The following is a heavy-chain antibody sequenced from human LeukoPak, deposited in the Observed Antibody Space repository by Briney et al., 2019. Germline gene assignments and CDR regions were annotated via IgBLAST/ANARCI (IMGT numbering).Heavy chain of an antibody. CDR3: ATLGYCSSTSCYTGGY. J-gene: IGHJ4*02. D-gene: IGHD2-2*02. V-gene: IGHV1-24*01. CDR2: FDSEDGET. Sequence: ASVKVSCKVSGYTLTELSMHWVRQAPGKGLEWMGGFDSEDGETIYAQKFQGRVTMTEDTSTDTAYMELSSLRSEDTAVYYCATLGYCSSTSCYTGGYWGQGTLVTVSS. CDR1: GYTLTELS.